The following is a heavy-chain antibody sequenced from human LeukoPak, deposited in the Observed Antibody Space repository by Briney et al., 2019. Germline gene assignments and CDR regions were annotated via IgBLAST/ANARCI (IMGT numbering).Heavy chain of an antibody. CDR2: IYYSGNT. Sequence: PGGSLRLSCAASGFTFSSYSMNWVRQAPGKGLEWIGSIYYSGNTYYNASLKSQVSISIDTSKNQFSLKLTSVTAADTAVYYCARQTGSGLFILPGGQGTLATVSS. CDR3: ARQTGSGLFILP. J-gene: IGHJ4*02. D-gene: IGHD3/OR15-3a*01. CDR1: GFTFSSYSMN. V-gene: IGHV4-39*01.